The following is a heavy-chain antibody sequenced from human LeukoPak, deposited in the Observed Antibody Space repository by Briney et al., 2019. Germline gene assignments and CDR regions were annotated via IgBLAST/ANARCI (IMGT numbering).Heavy chain of an antibody. Sequence: GGSLRLSCAASGFTFSAYAMHWVRQAPGKGLEWVAVVLNDGSSKYYVDSVKGRVSISRDNSKNTLYLQMNSLRAEDTAVYYCAKGRSAAVTSALNYWGQGTLVTVSS. D-gene: IGHD4-23*01. V-gene: IGHV3-30*04. CDR2: VLNDGSSK. CDR1: GFTFSAYA. CDR3: AKGRSAAVTSALNY. J-gene: IGHJ4*02.